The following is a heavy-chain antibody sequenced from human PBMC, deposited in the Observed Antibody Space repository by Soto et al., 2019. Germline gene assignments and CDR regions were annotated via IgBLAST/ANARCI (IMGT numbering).Heavy chain of an antibody. CDR3: ARTIFTDYDSSGYYPSLDY. CDR2: IIPIFGTA. J-gene: IGHJ4*02. V-gene: IGHV1-69*06. CDR1: GGTFSSYA. Sequence: SVKVSCKASGGTFSSYAISWVRQAPGQGLEWMGGIIPIFGTANYAQKFQGRVTITADKSKSQFSLKLSSVTAADTAVYYCARTIFTDYDSSGYYPSLDYWGQGTLVTVSS. D-gene: IGHD3-22*01.